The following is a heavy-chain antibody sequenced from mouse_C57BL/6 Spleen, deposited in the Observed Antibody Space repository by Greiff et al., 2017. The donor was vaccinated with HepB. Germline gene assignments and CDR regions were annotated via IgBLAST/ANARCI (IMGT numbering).Heavy chain of an antibody. V-gene: IGHV1-55*01. D-gene: IGHD1-1*01. J-gene: IGHJ2*01. CDR1: GYTFTSYW. CDR3: AREGLDYGYFDY. Sequence: QVQPQQPGAELVKPGASVKMSCKASGYTFTSYWITWVKQRPGQGLEWIGDIYPGSGSTNYNEKFKSKATLTVDTSSSTAYMQLSSLTSEDSAVYYCAREGLDYGYFDYWGQGTTLTVSS. CDR2: IYPGSGST.